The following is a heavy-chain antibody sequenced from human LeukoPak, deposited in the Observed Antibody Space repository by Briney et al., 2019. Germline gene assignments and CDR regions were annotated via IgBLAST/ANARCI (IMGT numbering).Heavy chain of an antibody. CDR2: ISGSGGST. V-gene: IGHV3-23*01. D-gene: IGHD3-9*01. J-gene: IGHJ4*02. Sequence: GGSLRLSCAASGFTFSSYAMSWVRQAPGKGLEWVSAISGSGGSTYYADSVKGRFTISRDNSKNTLYLQMNSLRAEDTAVYYCANNYDILTGYYSGLDHWGQGTLVTVSS. CDR1: GFTFSSYA. CDR3: ANNYDILTGYYSGLDH.